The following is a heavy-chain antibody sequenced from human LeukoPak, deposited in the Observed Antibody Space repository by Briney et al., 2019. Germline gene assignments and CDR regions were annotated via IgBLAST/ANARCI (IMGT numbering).Heavy chain of an antibody. J-gene: IGHJ1*01. V-gene: IGHV3-48*04. D-gene: IGHD5-24*01. CDR1: GFTFSSYS. Sequence: PGGSLRLSCAASGFTFSSYSMNWVRQAPGKGPEWVSYISSSSSTIYYADSVKGRFTISRDNAKNSLYLQMNSLRAEDTAVYYCARDIPDFRSRDGYNYDFQHWGQGTLVTVSS. CDR2: ISSSSSTI. CDR3: ARDIPDFRSRDGYNYDFQH.